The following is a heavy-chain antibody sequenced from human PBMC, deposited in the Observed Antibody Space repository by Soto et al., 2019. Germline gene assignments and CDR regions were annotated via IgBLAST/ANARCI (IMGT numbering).Heavy chain of an antibody. J-gene: IGHJ6*02. CDR1: GGTFSDYA. D-gene: IGHD6-13*01. Sequence: QVQLVQSGAEVRQSGSSVKVSCKAAGGTFSDYALSWVRQAPGQGLEWMGGVIPMLATTNYAPKFQGRVTITADDSANTAHMELSRLKSEDTAVYYCARGRGIGFSSTWNIYWYYNMDVWGQGTTVTVSS. CDR3: ARGRGIGFSSTWNIYWYYNMDV. V-gene: IGHV1-69*01. CDR2: VIPMLATT.